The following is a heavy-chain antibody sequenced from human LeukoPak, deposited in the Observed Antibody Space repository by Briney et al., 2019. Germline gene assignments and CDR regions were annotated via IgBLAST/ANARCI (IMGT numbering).Heavy chain of an antibody. Sequence: GGSLRLSCAASGFTFSSNAMSWVRQAPGKGLEWVSAISGSGGSTYYADSVKGRFTISRDNSKNTLYLQMNSLRAEDTAVYYCAKRYASWGYFDYWGQGTLVTVSS. J-gene: IGHJ4*02. V-gene: IGHV3-23*01. D-gene: IGHD1-1*01. CDR2: ISGSGGST. CDR3: AKRYASWGYFDY. CDR1: GFTFSSNA.